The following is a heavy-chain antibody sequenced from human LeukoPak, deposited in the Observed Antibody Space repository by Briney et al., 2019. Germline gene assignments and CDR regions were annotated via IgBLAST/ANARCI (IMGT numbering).Heavy chain of an antibody. CDR1: GGSFSDYY. J-gene: IGHJ5*02. V-gene: IGHV4-34*01. CDR2: VNHSVST. D-gene: IGHD3-22*01. Sequence: PSETLSLTCAVYGGSFSDYYWSWIRQPPGKGLEWIGEVNHSVSTNYNPSLKSRVTISVDTSKNQFSLKLSSVTAADTAVYYCARGLRRRSMIVVPRRAHWFDPWGQGTLVTVSS. CDR3: ARGLRRRSMIVVPRRAHWFDP.